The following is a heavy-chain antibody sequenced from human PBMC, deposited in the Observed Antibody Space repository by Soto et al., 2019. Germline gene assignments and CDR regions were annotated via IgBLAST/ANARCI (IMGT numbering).Heavy chain of an antibody. V-gene: IGHV3-48*01. CDR2: ISSSSSTI. CDR1: GFTFSSYS. Sequence: EVQLVESGGGLVQPGGSLRLSCAASGFTFSSYSMSRVRQAPGKGLEWVSYISSSSSTIYYADSVKGRFTISRDNAKNSLYLQMNSLRAEDTAVYYCARHPERIAEIGWFDPWGQGTLVTVSS. J-gene: IGHJ5*02. CDR3: ARHPERIAEIGWFDP. D-gene: IGHD6-13*01.